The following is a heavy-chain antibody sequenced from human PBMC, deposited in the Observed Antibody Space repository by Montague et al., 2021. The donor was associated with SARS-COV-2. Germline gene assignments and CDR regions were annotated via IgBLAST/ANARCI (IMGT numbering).Heavy chain of an antibody. D-gene: IGHD6-13*01. J-gene: IGHJ3*02. CDR1: GFTFSSYA. Sequence: SLRLSCAASGFTFSSYAMSWVRQAPGKGLEWVSTISISGGTTYDADSVRGRFTISRDKSKNTLYLQMNSLRAEDTAVYYCAKDRQLDGDDAFDIWGRGTMVTVSS. V-gene: IGHV3-23*01. CDR2: ISISGGTT. CDR3: AKDRQLDGDDAFDI.